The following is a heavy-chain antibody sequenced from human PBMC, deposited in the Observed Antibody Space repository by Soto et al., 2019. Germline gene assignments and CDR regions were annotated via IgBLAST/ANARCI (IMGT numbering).Heavy chain of an antibody. CDR3: ATFNPPYDRSGYYFDY. V-gene: IGHV1-69*02. CDR1: GGTFSSYT. CDR2: IIPILGIA. J-gene: IGHJ4*02. Sequence: SVKVSCKASGGTFSSYTISWVRQAPGQGLEWMGRIIPILGIANYAQKFQGRVTITADKSTSTAYMELSSLRSEDTAVYYCATFNPPYDRSGYYFDYWGQGTLVTVSS. D-gene: IGHD3-22*01.